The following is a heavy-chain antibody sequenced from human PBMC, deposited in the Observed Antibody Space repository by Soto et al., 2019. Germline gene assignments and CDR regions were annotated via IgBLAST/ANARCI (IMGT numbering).Heavy chain of an antibody. CDR1: GFTFSNFG. Sequence: GWCLRLSCVASGFTFSNFGMNWVRQAPGKGLEWVSGISASGGSTYYADSVKGRFTISRDNSKNTLYLQMNSLRAEDTAVYYCANYDTGDYWGQGTLVTVSS. CDR3: ANYDTGDY. D-gene: IGHD3-16*01. CDR2: ISASGGST. J-gene: IGHJ4*02. V-gene: IGHV3-23*01.